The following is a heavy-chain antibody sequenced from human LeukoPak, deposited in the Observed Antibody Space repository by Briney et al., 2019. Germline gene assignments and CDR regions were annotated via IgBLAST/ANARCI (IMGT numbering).Heavy chain of an antibody. CDR2: ISGSSTYT. CDR3: ARVGSRGYYFDY. V-gene: IGHV3-11*06. D-gene: IGHD1-26*01. CDR1: GFTFSDYY. J-gene: IGHJ4*02. Sequence: GGSLRLSCASSGFTFSDYYISWIRQAPGKGLEWVSHISGSSTYTNYADSVKGRFTISRDNANNSLYLQMNSLTAEDTAVFYCARVGSRGYYFDYWGQGTLVSVSS.